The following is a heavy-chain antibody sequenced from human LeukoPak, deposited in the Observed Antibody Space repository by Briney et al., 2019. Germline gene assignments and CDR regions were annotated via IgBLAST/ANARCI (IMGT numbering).Heavy chain of an antibody. J-gene: IGHJ5*02. D-gene: IGHD6-13*01. CDR1: GFNFSDYY. CDR2: ISTSGYYT. Sequence: GGSLRLSCAASGFNFSDYYMSWIRQAPGKGLEWVSYISTSGYYTNYADSVKGRFTISRDNAKNSLYLQMNSLRGEDTAMYYCARDASYSSTWYWFDPWGQGTLVTVSS. V-gene: IGHV3-11*05. CDR3: ARDASYSSTWYWFDP.